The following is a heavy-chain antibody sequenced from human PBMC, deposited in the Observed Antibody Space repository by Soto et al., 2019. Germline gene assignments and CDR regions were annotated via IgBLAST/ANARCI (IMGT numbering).Heavy chain of an antibody. Sequence: LRLSCAASGFTFSSYSMNWVRQAPGKGLEWVSSISSSSSYIYYADSVKGRFTISRDNAKNSLYLQMNSLRAEDTAVYYCARERDIVATRSERYFDYWGQGTLVTVSS. J-gene: IGHJ4*02. V-gene: IGHV3-21*01. CDR1: GFTFSSYS. CDR3: ARERDIVATRSERYFDY. CDR2: ISSSSSYI. D-gene: IGHD5-12*01.